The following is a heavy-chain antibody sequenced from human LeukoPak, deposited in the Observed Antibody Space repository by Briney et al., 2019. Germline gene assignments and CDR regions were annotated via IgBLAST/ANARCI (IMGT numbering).Heavy chain of an antibody. J-gene: IGHJ3*02. CDR1: GFTFSSYE. CDR3: ARDIHSVAFDI. Sequence: GGSLRLSCAASGFTFSSYEMNWVRQAPGKGLEWVSYISSSGSTIYYADSVKGRFTISRDNAKNSLYLQMNSLGVEDTAVYYCARDIHSVAFDIWGQGTMVTVSS. CDR2: ISSSGSTI. V-gene: IGHV3-48*03.